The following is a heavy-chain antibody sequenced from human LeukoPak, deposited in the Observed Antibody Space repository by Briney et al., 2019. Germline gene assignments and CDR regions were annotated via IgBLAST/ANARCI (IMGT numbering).Heavy chain of an antibody. J-gene: IGHJ6*03. CDR2: IIPIFGTA. D-gene: IGHD1-26*01. V-gene: IGHV1-69*06. CDR1: GGTFSSYA. Sequence: GASVKVSCKASGGTFSSYAISWVRQAPGQGLEWMGGIIPIFGTANYAQKFQGRVTITADKSTSTAYMDLSSLRSEDTAVYYCARGWWEDSRGYYYYYMDVWGKGTTVTVSS. CDR3: ARGWWEDSRGYYYYYMDV.